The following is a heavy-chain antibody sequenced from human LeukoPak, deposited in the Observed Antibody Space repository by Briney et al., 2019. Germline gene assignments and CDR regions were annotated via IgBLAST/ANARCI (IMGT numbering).Heavy chain of an antibody. Sequence: GSLRLSWATSGFTFSNAWMSWGRQAPGKGPEWVGRIKSKTNGGTTDYAAPVKGRFTISRDDSKNTLYLQMNSLKTEDTAVYYCTALGGEWFGEYWGQGTLVTVSS. CDR1: GFTFSNAW. D-gene: IGHD3-10*01. J-gene: IGHJ4*02. CDR3: TALGGEWFGEY. CDR2: IKSKTNGGTT. V-gene: IGHV3-15*01.